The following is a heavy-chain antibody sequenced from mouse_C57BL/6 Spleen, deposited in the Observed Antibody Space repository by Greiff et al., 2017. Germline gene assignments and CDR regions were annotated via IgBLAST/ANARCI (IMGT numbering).Heavy chain of an antibody. CDR3: ARGRDYDWYFDV. D-gene: IGHD2-4*01. CDR2: FHPYNDDT. J-gene: IGHJ1*03. V-gene: IGHV1-47*01. CDR1: GYTFTTYP. Sequence: QVQLKESGAELVKPGASVKMSCKASGYTFTTYPIEWMKQNHGKSLEWIGNFHPYNDDTKYNEKFKGKATLTVEKSSSTVYLEHSRLTSDDSAVYYCARGRDYDWYFDVWGTGTTVTVSS.